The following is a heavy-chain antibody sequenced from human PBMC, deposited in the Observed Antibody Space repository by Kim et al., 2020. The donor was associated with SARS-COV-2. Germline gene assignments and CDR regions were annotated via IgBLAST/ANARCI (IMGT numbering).Heavy chain of an antibody. D-gene: IGHD1-1*01. CDR1: GGSINSDVDY. CDR2: IYHNESP. J-gene: IGHJ4*02. CDR3: ARARIPTGSPYLFDF. Sequence: SETLSLTCTVSGGSINSDVDYWNWIRQHPGKGLEWIGYIYHNESPYYKASLQSRLSISVDTSKNQFSLKISSVTAADTAVYYCARARIPTGSPYLFDFWGQGILVTVSS. V-gene: IGHV4-31*03.